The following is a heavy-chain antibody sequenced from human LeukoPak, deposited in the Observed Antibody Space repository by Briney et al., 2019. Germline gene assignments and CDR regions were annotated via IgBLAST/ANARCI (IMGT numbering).Heavy chain of an antibody. Sequence: GGSLRLSCAAYGFTFSSDAMRWVRQAPGKGLEYVSAISSNGGRTYYANSVKGRFTISRDNSKNTLYLQIDSLRAEEMAVYYCARAPGEVVNPEYAFDIWGRGTMVSVSS. V-gene: IGHV3-64*01. CDR2: ISSNGGRT. D-gene: IGHD3-10*01. CDR1: GFTFSSDA. J-gene: IGHJ3*02. CDR3: ARAPGEVVNPEYAFDI.